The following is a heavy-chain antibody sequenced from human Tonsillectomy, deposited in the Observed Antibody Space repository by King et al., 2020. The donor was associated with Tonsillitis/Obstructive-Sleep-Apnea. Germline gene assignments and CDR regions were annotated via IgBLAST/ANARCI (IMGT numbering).Heavy chain of an antibody. V-gene: IGHV2-26*01. CDR1: GFSLSNARMG. Sequence: TLKESGPVLVKPTETLTLTCIVSGFSLSNARMGVAWVRQPPGKALEWPAHIFSNDEKSYSTSLKTRLTISKDTSKSQVVLTMTNMDPVDTATYFCARIRPLPITIFFYYYMDVWGKGTTVTVSS. J-gene: IGHJ6*03. D-gene: IGHD1-1*01. CDR3: ARIRPLPITIFFYYYMDV. CDR2: IFSNDEK.